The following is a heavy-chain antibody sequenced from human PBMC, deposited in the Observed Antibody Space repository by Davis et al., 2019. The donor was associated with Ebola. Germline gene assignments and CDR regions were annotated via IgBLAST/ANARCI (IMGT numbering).Heavy chain of an antibody. V-gene: IGHV1-2*04. CDR1: GYTFTGYY. CDR2: INPNSDGT. J-gene: IGHJ5*02. D-gene: IGHD4-17*01. CDR3: AREAYGDMGHWFDP. Sequence: AASVKVSCKASGYTFTGYYMHWVRQAPGQGLEWMGWINPNSDGTNYAQKFQGWVTMTRDTSISIAYMELSRLRSDDTAVYYCAREAYGDMGHWFDPWGQGTLVTVSS.